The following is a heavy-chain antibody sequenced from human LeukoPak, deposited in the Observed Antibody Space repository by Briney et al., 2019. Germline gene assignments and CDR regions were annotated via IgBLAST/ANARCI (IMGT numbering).Heavy chain of an antibody. J-gene: IGHJ4*02. V-gene: IGHV3-15*01. CDR2: IKSKTDGGTT. CDR1: GFTFSNAR. CDR3: TTQHSSSWPRVFDY. Sequence: PGGSLRLSCAASGFTFSNARMSWVRQAPGKGLEWVGRIKSKTDGGTTDYAAPVKGRFTISRDDSKNTLYLQMNSLKTEDTAVYYCTTQHSSSWPRVFDYWGQGTLVTVSS. D-gene: IGHD6-13*01.